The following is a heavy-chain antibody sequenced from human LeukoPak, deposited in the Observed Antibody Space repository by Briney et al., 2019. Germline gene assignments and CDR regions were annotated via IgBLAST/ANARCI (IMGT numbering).Heavy chain of an antibody. V-gene: IGHV1-69*05. D-gene: IGHD4-17*01. CDR2: IIPIFGTA. Sequence: GASVKVSCKASGYTFTSYGISWVRQAPGQGLEWMGGIIPIFGTANYAQKFQGRVTMTRDTSTSTVYMELSSLRSEDTAVYYCARGDMTTVTRWVYWGQGTLVTVSS. CDR1: GYTFTSYG. CDR3: ARGDMTTVTRWVY. J-gene: IGHJ4*02.